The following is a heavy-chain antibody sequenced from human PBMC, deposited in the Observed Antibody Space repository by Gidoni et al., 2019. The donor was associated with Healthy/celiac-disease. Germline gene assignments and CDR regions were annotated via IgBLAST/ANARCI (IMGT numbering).Heavy chain of an antibody. V-gene: IGHV4-39*01. CDR2: IYYSGST. CDR1: GGSISSSSYY. Sequence: QLQLQESGPGLVKPSETLSLTCTVSGGSISSSSYYWGWIRQPPGKGLEWIGSIYYSGSTYYNPSLKSRVTISVDTSKNQFSLKLSSVTAADTAVYYCARIDSSGYHRAYFDYWGQGTLVTVSS. D-gene: IGHD3-22*01. J-gene: IGHJ4*02. CDR3: ARIDSSGYHRAYFDY.